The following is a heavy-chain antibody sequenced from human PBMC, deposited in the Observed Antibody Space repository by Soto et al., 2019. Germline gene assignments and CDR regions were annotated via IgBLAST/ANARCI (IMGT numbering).Heavy chain of an antibody. Sequence: SVKVSCKASGGTFGSYAISWVRQAPGQGLEWMGGIIPIFGTANYAQKFQGRVTITADESTSTAYMELRRLRSEDTAVYYCARGPGIAAAGINWGQGTRVTVSS. V-gene: IGHV1-69*13. D-gene: IGHD6-13*01. CDR2: IIPIFGTA. CDR1: GGTFGSYA. J-gene: IGHJ4*02. CDR3: ARGPGIAAAGIN.